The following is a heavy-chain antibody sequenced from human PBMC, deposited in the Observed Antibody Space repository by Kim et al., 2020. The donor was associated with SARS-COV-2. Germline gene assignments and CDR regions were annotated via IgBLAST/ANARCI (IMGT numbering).Heavy chain of an antibody. V-gene: IGHV3-23*01. CDR1: GFTFSSYA. CDR2: ISGSGGST. Sequence: GGSLRLSCAASGFTFSSYAMSWVRQAPGKGLEWVSAISGSGGSTYYADSVKGRFTISRDNSKNTLYLQMNSLRAEDTAVYYCAKDHNFWGSYPPLFDYWGQGTLVTVSS. D-gene: IGHD3-16*02. CDR3: AKDHNFWGSYPPLFDY. J-gene: IGHJ4*02.